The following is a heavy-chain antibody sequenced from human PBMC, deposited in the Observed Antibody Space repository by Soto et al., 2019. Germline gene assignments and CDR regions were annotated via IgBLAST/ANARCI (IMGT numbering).Heavy chain of an antibody. V-gene: IGHV1-18*04. CDR2: ISAYNGNT. Sequence: ASVKVSCKASGYTFTNYGISWVRQAPGQGLEWMGWISAYNGNTSYAQKLQGRVTMTTDTSTSTAYMELRSLRSDDTAVYYCARDRRLGYCTNGVCSNWFDPWGQGTLFTVSS. J-gene: IGHJ5*02. D-gene: IGHD2-8*01. CDR3: ARDRRLGYCTNGVCSNWFDP. CDR1: GYTFTNYG.